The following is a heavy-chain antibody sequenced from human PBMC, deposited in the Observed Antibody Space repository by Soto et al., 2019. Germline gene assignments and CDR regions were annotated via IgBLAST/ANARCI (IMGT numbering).Heavy chain of an antibody. J-gene: IGHJ4*02. CDR2: IMPIFGTA. CDR1: GGTFSSDA. D-gene: IGHD1-26*01. Sequence: GASVKVSCKASGGTFSSDAISWVRQAPGPGLEWLGGIMPIFGTANYAQKFQGRVTSTADESTITAYMELSSLRSEDTAVYYCAIQFKWEILVYYFDYWGQGTLVTVSS. CDR3: AIQFKWEILVYYFDY. V-gene: IGHV1-69*13.